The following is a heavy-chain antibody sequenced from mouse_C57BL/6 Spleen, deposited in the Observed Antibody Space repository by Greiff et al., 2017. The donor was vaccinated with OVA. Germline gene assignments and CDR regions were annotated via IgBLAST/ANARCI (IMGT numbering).Heavy chain of an antibody. J-gene: IGHJ4*01. CDR1: GYTFTSYW. CDR2: INPSNGGT. V-gene: IGHV1-53*01. D-gene: IGHD1-1*01. CDR3: ARAAYYGRPLGLLMDY. Sequence: QVQLQQPGTELVKPGASVKLSCKASGYTFTSYWMHWVKQRPGQGLEWIGNINPSNGGTNYNEKFKSKATLTVDTSSSTAYMQLSNLTSRDSAVYYNARAAYYGRPLGLLMDYWGQGTSVTVSS.